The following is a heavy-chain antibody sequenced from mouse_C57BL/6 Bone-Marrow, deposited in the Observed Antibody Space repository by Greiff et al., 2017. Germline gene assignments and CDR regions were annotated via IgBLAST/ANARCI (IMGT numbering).Heavy chain of an antibody. J-gene: IGHJ1*03. CDR2: IDPSDSET. CDR1: GYTFTSYW. V-gene: IGHV1-52*01. D-gene: IGHD3-3*01. CDR3: AREGWDWYFEV. Sequence: VQLQQPGAELVRPGSSVKLSCKASGYTFTSYWMHWVKQRPIQGLEWIGNIDPSDSETHYNQKFKDKATLTVDKSSSTAYMQLSSLTSEDSAVYYCAREGWDWYFEVWGTGTTVTVSS.